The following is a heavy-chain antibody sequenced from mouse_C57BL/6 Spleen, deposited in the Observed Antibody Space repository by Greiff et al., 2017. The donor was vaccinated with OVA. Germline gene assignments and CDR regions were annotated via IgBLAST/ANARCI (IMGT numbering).Heavy chain of an antibody. D-gene: IGHD1-1*01. J-gene: IGHJ3*01. V-gene: IGHV1-69*01. Sequence: QVQLQQSGAELVMPGASVKLSCKASGYTFTSYWMHWVKQRPGQGLEWIGEIDPSDSYTNYNQKFKGKSTLTVDKSSSTAYMQLSSLSSEDSAVDCCARGNYGSSLGPAGFAYWGKVIMVTVS. CDR3: ARGNYGSSLGPAGFAY. CDR1: GYTFTSYW. CDR2: IDPSDSYT.